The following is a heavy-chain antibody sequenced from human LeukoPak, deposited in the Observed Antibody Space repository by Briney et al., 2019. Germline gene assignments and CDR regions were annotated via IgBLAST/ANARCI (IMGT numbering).Heavy chain of an antibody. CDR2: IYSGSST. CDR1: GFTVSTSY. Sequence: PGGSLRLSCAASGFTVSTSYMSWVRQAPGKGLEWVSVIYSGSSTYYADSVKGRSTISSHNSKNTLYLQMNSLRAEDTAMYYCAIEMATIGGYDYWGQGTLVIVSS. V-gene: IGHV3-53*04. D-gene: IGHD5-24*01. CDR3: AIEMATIGGYDY. J-gene: IGHJ4*02.